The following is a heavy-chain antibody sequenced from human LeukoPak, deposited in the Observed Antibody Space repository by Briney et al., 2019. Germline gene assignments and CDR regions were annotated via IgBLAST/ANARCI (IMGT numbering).Heavy chain of an antibody. CDR2: ISSDGVNK. V-gene: IGHV3-30*18. J-gene: IGHJ4*02. Sequence: GGSLRLSCAASGFTFRNYGVHWVRQAPGKGLEWVALISSDGVNKYYADSVKGRFTISRDNSKKTLYLQMNSLRDEDTAVYYCAKRGNAKGHYDTSGYYPFDYWGQGTLVTVSS. CDR3: AKRGNAKGHYDTSGYYPFDY. CDR1: GFTFRNYG. D-gene: IGHD3-22*01.